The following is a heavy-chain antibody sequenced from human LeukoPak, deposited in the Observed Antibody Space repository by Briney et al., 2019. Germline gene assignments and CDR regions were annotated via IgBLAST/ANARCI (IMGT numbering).Heavy chain of an antibody. Sequence: PSETLSLTCTVSGVSISSSSNYWGWIRQPPGKGLEWIGSFYYSESTYYNPPLKSRVTISADTSKNQFSLKLSSVTAADTAVYYCARGRGGYNWDYWGQGTLVTVSS. CDR1: GVSISSSSNY. CDR3: ARGRGGYNWDY. J-gene: IGHJ4*02. CDR2: FYYSEST. D-gene: IGHD5-24*01. V-gene: IGHV4-39*01.